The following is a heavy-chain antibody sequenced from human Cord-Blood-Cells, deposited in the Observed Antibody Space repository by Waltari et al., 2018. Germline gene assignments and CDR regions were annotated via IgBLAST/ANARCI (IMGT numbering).Heavy chain of an antibody. V-gene: IGHV4-39*01. CDR1: GGSISSSSYH. CDR2: IYYSGST. D-gene: IGHD5-12*01. J-gene: IGHJ4*02. Sequence: QLQLQESGPGLVKPSETLSLTCTVSGGSISSSSYHWGWIRQPPGKGLEWIGSIYYSGSTYYNPSLKSRVTISVDTSKNQFSLKLSSVTAADTAVYYCASRRRDGYNYYFDYWGQGTLVTVSS. CDR3: ASRRRDGYNYYFDY.